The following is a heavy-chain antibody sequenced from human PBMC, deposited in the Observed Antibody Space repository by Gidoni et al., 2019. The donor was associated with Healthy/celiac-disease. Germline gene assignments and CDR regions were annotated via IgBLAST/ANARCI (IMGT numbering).Heavy chain of an antibody. V-gene: IGHV1-46*01. J-gene: IGHJ4*02. D-gene: IGHD5-12*01. CDR1: GSTFTSYY. CDR3: ARGGSEGTITSIVY. Sequence: QVQLVQSGAEVKKPGASVTVSCKASGSTFTSYYMHWVRQAPGQGLEWMGIINTSGGSTSYVQKFQGRVTMTRDTSTSTVYMELSSLRSEDTAVYYCARGGSEGTITSIVYWGQGTLVTVSS. CDR2: INTSGGST.